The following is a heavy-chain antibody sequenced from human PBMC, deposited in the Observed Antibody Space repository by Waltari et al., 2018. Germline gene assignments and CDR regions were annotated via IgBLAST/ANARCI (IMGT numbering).Heavy chain of an antibody. CDR3: ARGHSRGTFWHFDL. D-gene: IGHD1-1*01. V-gene: IGHV4-61*02. CDR1: VGSITTGFYY. J-gene: IGHJ2*01. Sequence: QMQLQESDPGLLTPSQTLSLACTVSVGSITTGFYYWTWIRQPAAKGLECIGRKYTTGSADDNPSLGSRLTISLDTSKNQFFLKLDSVTAADTAVYYCARGHSRGTFWHFDLWGRGTLVTVSS. CDR2: KYTTGSA.